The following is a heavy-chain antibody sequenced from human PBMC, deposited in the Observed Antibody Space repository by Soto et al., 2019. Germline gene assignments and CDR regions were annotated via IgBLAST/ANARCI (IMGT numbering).Heavy chain of an antibody. Sequence: TSETLSLTCAVYGGSFSGYYWSWTRQPPGKGLEWIGEINHSGSTNYNPSLKSRVTISVDTSKNQFSLKLSSVTAADTAVYYCARGLSWYYDILTGYYTFDYWGQGTLVTVSS. CDR2: INHSGST. CDR3: ARGLSWYYDILTGYYTFDY. D-gene: IGHD3-9*01. CDR1: GGSFSGYY. V-gene: IGHV4-34*01. J-gene: IGHJ4*02.